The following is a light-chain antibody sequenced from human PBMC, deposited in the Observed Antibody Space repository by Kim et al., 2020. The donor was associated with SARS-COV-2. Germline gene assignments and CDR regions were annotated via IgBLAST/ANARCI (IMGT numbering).Light chain of an antibody. V-gene: IGKV3D-15*01. CDR3: QQSNNWPPMYT. J-gene: IGKJ2*01. Sequence: SPGERANLSCRASQSGGSSVAWYQQRPGQAPRPLIYGASTRATGIPARFSGSGSGTEFTLTISSLQSEDFAVYYCQQSNNWPPMYTFGQGTKLEIK. CDR2: GAS. CDR1: QSGGSS.